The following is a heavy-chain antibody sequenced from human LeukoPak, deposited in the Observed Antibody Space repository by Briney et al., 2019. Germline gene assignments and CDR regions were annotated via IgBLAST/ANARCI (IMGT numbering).Heavy chain of an antibody. D-gene: IGHD2-21*02. CDR3: ARDRGYCGGDCTRVGFDY. V-gene: IGHV1-2*02. CDR1: GYTFTGYY. CDR2: INPNSSGT. J-gene: IGHJ4*02. Sequence: ASVKVSCKASGYTFTGYYMHWVRQAPGQGLEWMGWINPNSSGTNYAQKFQGRVTMTRDTSISTAYMELSRLRSDDTAVYYCARDRGYCGGDCTRVGFDYWGQGTLVTVSS.